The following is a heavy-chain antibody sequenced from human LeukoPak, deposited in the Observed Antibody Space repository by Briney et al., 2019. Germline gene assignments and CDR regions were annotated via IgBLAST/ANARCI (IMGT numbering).Heavy chain of an antibody. CDR2: ISSSSSTI. J-gene: IGHJ4*02. D-gene: IGHD2-2*01. Sequence: GGSLRLSCAASGFTFSSYSMNWVRQAPGKGLEWVSYISSSSSTIYYADSVKGRFTISRDNAKNSLYLQMNSLRAEDTAVYYCARASYCSSTSCQSPLDYWGQGTLVTVSS. CDR3: ARASYCSSTSCQSPLDY. V-gene: IGHV3-48*01. CDR1: GFTFSSYS.